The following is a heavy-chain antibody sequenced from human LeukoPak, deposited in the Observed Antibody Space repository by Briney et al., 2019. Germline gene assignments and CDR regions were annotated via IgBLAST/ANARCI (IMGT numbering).Heavy chain of an antibody. CDR3: ARARYYDFWSGYYHWFDP. CDR2: IYHSGST. J-gene: IGHJ5*02. Sequence: SETLSLTCTVSGGSISSYYWNWIRQPPGKGLEWIGEIYHSGSTNYNPSLKSRVTISVDKSKNQFSLKLSSVTAADTAVYYCARARYYDFWSGYYHWFDPWGQGTLVTVSS. CDR1: GGSISSYY. V-gene: IGHV4-59*12. D-gene: IGHD3-3*01.